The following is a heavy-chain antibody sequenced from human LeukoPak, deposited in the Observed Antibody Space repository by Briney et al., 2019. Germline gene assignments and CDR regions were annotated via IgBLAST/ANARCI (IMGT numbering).Heavy chain of an antibody. J-gene: IGHJ6*03. CDR1: GFTFSSYD. V-gene: IGHV3-33*06. Sequence: GGSLRLSCAASGFTFSSYDLHWVRQAPGKGLEWVAVIRYDGSNKYYADSVKGRFTISRDNSKNTLYLQMNSLRAEDTAVYYCAKGGYYMDVWGKGTTVAVSS. CDR3: AKGGYYMDV. CDR2: IRYDGSNK.